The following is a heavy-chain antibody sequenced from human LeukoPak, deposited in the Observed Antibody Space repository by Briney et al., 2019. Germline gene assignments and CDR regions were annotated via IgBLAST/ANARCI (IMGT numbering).Heavy chain of an antibody. J-gene: IGHJ3*02. CDR2: TNPNSGNT. V-gene: IGHV1-8*01. Sequence: ASVKVSCKASGDTFTINDINWVRQATGQGLEWMGWTNPNSGNTGYGQKFQGRVTMTRNTSISAAYMELTDLRSEDTAVYYCARVTAAGTWTFDIWGQGTTVTVSS. CDR1: GDTFTIND. CDR3: ARVTAAGTWTFDI. D-gene: IGHD6-13*01.